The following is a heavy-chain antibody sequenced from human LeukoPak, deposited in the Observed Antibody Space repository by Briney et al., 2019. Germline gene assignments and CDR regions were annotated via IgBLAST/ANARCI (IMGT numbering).Heavy chain of an antibody. CDR3: AGLVGRYSSGLYYYYFDY. CDR1: GDSINSLDL. V-gene: IGHV4-4*02. Sequence: PSGTLSLTCTVSGDSINSLDLWSWVRQPPGQGLGWIGEMYLSGTTHSNPSVKSRVTISIDKSKNQFFLNLSSVTAADTAVYYCAGLVGRYSSGLYYYYFDYWGQGTLVTVSS. CDR2: MYLSGTT. J-gene: IGHJ4*02. D-gene: IGHD3-22*01.